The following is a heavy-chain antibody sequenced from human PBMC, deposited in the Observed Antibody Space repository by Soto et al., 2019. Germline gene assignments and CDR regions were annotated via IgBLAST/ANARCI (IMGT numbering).Heavy chain of an antibody. Sequence: GGSLRLSCAASGFTFSSYSMNWVRQAPGKGLEWVSSISSSSSYIYYADSVKGRFTISRDNAKNSLYLQMNSLRAEDTAVYYCARDLPSDIVVVVAATPGWFDPWGQGTLVTVSS. CDR3: ARDLPSDIVVVVAATPGWFDP. D-gene: IGHD2-15*01. CDR1: GFTFSSYS. J-gene: IGHJ5*02. CDR2: ISSSSSYI. V-gene: IGHV3-21*01.